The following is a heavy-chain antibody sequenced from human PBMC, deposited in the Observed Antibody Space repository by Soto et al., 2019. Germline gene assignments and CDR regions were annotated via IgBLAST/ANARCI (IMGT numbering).Heavy chain of an antibody. CDR2: ISSSSSYI. J-gene: IGHJ4*02. Sequence: GGSLRLASAAYGFTFSSYSMNWVRQATGKGLEWVSSISSSSSYIYYADSVKGRFTISRDNAKNSQYLQMNSLRAEDTAVYYCAKDKWLAIDYWGQGTLVTVSS. CDR1: GFTFSSYS. V-gene: IGHV3-21*01. CDR3: AKDKWLAIDY. D-gene: IGHD6-19*01.